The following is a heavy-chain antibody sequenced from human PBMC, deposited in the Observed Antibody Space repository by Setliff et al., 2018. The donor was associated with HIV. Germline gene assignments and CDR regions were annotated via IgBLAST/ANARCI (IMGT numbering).Heavy chain of an antibody. J-gene: IGHJ6*02. Sequence: PSETLSLTCIVSSGSINSGSYYWSWVRQPAGKGLEWIGRVYTTGSTNYNPSLKSRVTISVDTSKNQFSLKLSSVTAADTAVYYCARRRGYYYYGMDVWGQGTTVTVSS. CDR2: VYTTGST. V-gene: IGHV4-61*02. D-gene: IGHD3-10*01. CDR1: SGSINSGSYY. CDR3: ARRRGYYYYGMDV.